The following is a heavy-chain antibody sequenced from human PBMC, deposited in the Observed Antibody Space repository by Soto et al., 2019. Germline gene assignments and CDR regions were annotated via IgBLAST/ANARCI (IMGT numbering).Heavy chain of an antibody. CDR3: ARAVGDPLYYLDY. CDR1: SDSISSYY. D-gene: IGHD6-19*01. J-gene: IGHJ4*02. V-gene: IGHV4-59*08. CDR2: TDYSGNT. Sequence: QVQLQESGPGLVRPSETLSLTCTVSSDSISSYYWIWIRQSPGKGLEWIGYTDYSGNTNYNPSLKSRVTISGDTSKNQFSLRPSSVTAADTAVYYCARAVGDPLYYLDYWGQGTLVTASS.